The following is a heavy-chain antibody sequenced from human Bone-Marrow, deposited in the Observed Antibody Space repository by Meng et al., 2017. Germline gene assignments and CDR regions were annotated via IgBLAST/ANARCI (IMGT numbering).Heavy chain of an antibody. D-gene: IGHD3/OR15-3a*01. CDR2: INFDGGVT. Sequence: GESLKISCVASGFTFSDYWMHWVRQGPGNGLVWVSRINFDGGVTSYAESVKGRFTISRENAKNTLYLQMNGLRAEDTAVYYCARAMIYGGRADYYYGMDVWGQGTTVTVSS. V-gene: IGHV3-74*01. CDR3: ARAMIYGGRADYYYGMDV. CDR1: GFTFSDYW. J-gene: IGHJ6*02.